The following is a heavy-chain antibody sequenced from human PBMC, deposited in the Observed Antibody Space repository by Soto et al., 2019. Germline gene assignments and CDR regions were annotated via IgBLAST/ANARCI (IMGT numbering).Heavy chain of an antibody. CDR1: GFTFISYG. V-gene: IGHV3-33*01. CDR3: ARDNTIFGVVYYYYGMDV. J-gene: IGHJ6*02. D-gene: IGHD3-3*01. Sequence: PGGSLRLPCAASGFTFISYGMHWVRQATGKGLEWVAVIWYDGSNKYYADSVKGRFTISRDNSKNTLYLQMNSLRAEDTAVYYCARDNTIFGVVYYYYGMDVWGQGTTVTVSS. CDR2: IWYDGSNK.